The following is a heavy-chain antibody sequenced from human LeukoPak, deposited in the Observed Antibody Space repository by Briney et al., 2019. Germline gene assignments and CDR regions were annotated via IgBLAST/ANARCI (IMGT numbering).Heavy chain of an antibody. CDR1: GITLSSYG. J-gene: IGHJ4*02. Sequence: GRSLRLSCAASGITLSSYGMHWVRQAPGKGLEWVAVIWYDGSNEYYADSVKGRFTISRDNSKNTLYLQMNSLRAEDTAVYYCAKPASGTYYMFEYWGQGTLVTVSS. CDR2: IWYDGSNE. V-gene: IGHV3-33*06. D-gene: IGHD1-26*01. CDR3: AKPASGTYYMFEY.